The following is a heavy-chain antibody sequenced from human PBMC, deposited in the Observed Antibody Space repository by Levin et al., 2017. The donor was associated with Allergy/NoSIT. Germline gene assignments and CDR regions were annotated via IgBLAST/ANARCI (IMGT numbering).Heavy chain of an antibody. CDR3: ARDYYYGSGYSWDY. D-gene: IGHD3-10*01. CDR2: ISRDESEK. CDR1: GFTFSTHA. V-gene: IGHV3-30-3*01. J-gene: IGHJ4*02. Sequence: PGGSLRLSCAASGFTFSTHAMHWVRQSPGKGLEWMAVISRDESEKYYAASAKGRFTISRDNSKNALYLQMNSLGPEDTAVYYCARDYYYGSGYSWDYWGQGTLVTVSS.